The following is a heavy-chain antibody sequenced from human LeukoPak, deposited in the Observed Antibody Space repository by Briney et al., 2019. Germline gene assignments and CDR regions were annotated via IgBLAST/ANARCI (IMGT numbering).Heavy chain of an antibody. CDR1: GGSFSGYF. CDR3: ARQDYYDSSGHNWFGP. CDR2: ISHSGST. J-gene: IGHJ5*02. V-gene: IGHV4-34*01. Sequence: SETLSLTCAVYGGSFSGYFWSWIRQPPGKGLEWIGEISHSGSTNYNPSLKSRVTISVDTSKNQFSLKLSSVIAADTAVYYCARQDYYDSSGHNWFGPWGQGTLVTVSS. D-gene: IGHD3-22*01.